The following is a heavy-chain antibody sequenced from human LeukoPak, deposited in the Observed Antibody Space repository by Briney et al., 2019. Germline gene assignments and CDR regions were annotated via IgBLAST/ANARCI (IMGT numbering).Heavy chain of an antibody. V-gene: IGHV3-11*01. J-gene: IGHJ3*02. D-gene: IGHD3-10*01. CDR3: TRLTGADVFDI. CDR1: GLTFSDYY. CDR2: ISSSGNNI. Sequence: PGRSLRLSCAASGLTFSDYYMSWIRQAPGKGLEWVSYISSSGNNIYHADSVKGRFTISRDHDKNSLYLKMNSLRAEDTAVYYCTRLTGADVFDIWGQGTMVTVSS.